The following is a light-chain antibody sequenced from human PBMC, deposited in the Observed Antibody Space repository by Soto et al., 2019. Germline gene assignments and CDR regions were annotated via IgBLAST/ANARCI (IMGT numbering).Light chain of an antibody. J-gene: IGKJ1*01. CDR3: QQYNSYWT. CDR1: QSINTW. CDR2: DAS. V-gene: IGKV1-5*01. Sequence: DIQMTQSPSTLSASVGDRVTITCRASQSINTWLAWYQQKPGKAPELLIFDASALESGVPSRFSGSGSGTEFTLTISSLQPDDFATYYCQQYNSYWTFGQGTKVDI.